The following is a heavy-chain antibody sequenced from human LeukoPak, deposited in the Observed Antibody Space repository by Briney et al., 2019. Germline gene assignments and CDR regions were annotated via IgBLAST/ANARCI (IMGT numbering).Heavy chain of an antibody. J-gene: IGHJ5*02. CDR2: IYYSEST. CDR3: ARYSTYYDFWSGYSNNWFDP. V-gene: IGHV4-59*12. D-gene: IGHD3-3*01. CDR1: GGSISSYY. Sequence: SETLSRTCTVSGGSISSYYWSWIRQPPGKGLEWIGYIYYSESTNYNPSLKSRVTISVDTSKNQFSLKLSSVTAADTAVYYCARYSTYYDFWSGYSNNWFDPWGQGTLVTVSS.